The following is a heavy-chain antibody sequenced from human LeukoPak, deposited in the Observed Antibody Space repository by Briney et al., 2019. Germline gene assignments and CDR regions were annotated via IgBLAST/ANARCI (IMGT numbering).Heavy chain of an antibody. J-gene: IGHJ6*04. Sequence: GRSLRLSCVASGFIFSDYGIQWVRQAPGKGLEWVAVIAYDGNNTYYGDSVRGRFTISRDNSKKMVYLEMDSLRVEDTAVYYCAKTGMLRRVGYLDVWGKGTAVIVSS. CDR1: GFIFSDYG. V-gene: IGHV3-30*18. CDR2: IAYDGNNT. CDR3: AKTGMLRRVGYLDV. D-gene: IGHD1-1*01.